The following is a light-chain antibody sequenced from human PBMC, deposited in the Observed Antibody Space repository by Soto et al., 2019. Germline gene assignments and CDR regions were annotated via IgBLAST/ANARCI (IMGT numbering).Light chain of an antibody. V-gene: IGKV1-5*01. CDR1: QAIVTW. Sequence: DIQMTQSPSTLSASVGDRVNITCRASQAIVTWLAWHQQKPGNDPKVLISDASTLESGVPSRFSGSGSGTEFTLTINNLQADDFATYYCQHLRTFGQGTKLEIK. J-gene: IGKJ1*01. CDR2: DAS. CDR3: QHLRT.